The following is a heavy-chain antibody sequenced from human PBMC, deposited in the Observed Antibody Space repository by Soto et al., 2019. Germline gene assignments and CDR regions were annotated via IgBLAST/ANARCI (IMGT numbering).Heavy chain of an antibody. CDR2: ISAYNGNT. CDR1: GYTFTSYG. J-gene: IGHJ5*02. CDR3: ARASGSSYRFDP. Sequence: QVQLVQSGAEVKKPGASVKVSCKASGYTFTSYGISWVRQAPGQGLEWMGWISAYNGNTNYAQKLQGRVTMTTDTSTRTGYMEVRSLTSDDTAVYYCARASGSSYRFDPWGQGTLVTVSS. V-gene: IGHV1-18*01. D-gene: IGHD1-26*01.